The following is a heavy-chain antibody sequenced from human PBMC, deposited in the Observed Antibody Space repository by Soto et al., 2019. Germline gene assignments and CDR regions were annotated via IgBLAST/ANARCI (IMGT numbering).Heavy chain of an antibody. V-gene: IGHV3-30-3*01. J-gene: IGHJ4*02. CDR2: VSNDGSNE. CDR1: RFTFSSYA. CDR3: AREGYYDSSGSHYPFFDY. Sequence: PGGSLRLSCAASRFTFSSYAMHWVRQAPGKGLEWVAFVSNDGSNEYYADSVKGRVTISRDNSKNTLYLQMNSLRVEDTAVYYCAREGYYDSSGSHYPFFDYWGQGTLVTVSS. D-gene: IGHD3-22*01.